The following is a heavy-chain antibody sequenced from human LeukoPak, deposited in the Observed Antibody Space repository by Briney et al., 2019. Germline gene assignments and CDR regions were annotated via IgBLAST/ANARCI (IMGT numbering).Heavy chain of an antibody. CDR3: ASSSGYDFGWFDP. J-gene: IGHJ5*02. V-gene: IGHV3-20*04. D-gene: IGHD5-12*01. Sequence: GGSLRLSCAASGFTFDDYGMSWVRQAPGKGLEWVSGINWNGGSTGYADSVKGRFNISRDNAKNSLYLQMNSLRAEDTALYYCASSSGYDFGWFDPWGQGTLVTVSS. CDR1: GFTFDDYG. CDR2: INWNGGST.